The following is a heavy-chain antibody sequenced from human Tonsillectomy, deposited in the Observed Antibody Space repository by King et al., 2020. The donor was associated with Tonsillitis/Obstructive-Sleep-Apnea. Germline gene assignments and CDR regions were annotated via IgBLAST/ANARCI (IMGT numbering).Heavy chain of an antibody. CDR1: GFSLSTSGVG. D-gene: IGHD3-10*01. CDR2: IYWDDDK. Sequence: ITLKESGPTLVKPTQTLTLTCTFSGFSLSTSGVGVGWIRQPPGKALEWLALIYWDDDKRYSPSLKSRLTITKDTSKNQVVLTMTNMDPVDTATYYCAPSPVLMGSGSYYRNWFDPWGQGTLVTVSS. J-gene: IGHJ5*02. CDR3: APSPVLMGSGSYYRNWFDP. V-gene: IGHV2-5*02.